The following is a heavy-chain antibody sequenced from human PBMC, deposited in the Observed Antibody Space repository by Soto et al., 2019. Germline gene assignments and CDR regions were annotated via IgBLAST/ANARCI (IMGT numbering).Heavy chain of an antibody. V-gene: IGHV4-39*01. D-gene: IGHD1-26*01. CDR1: GGSISSSNYY. Sequence: QLQLQESGPGLVKPSETLSLTCTVSGGSISSSNYYWGWIRQPPGKGLEWIGSLYYSGSTYHNPPLKSRVTIPKDTSNNQFSLRLSSVTAADTAVYYCALGSSGFYYIYWGQGIQVTVSS. CDR2: LYYSGST. J-gene: IGHJ4*02. CDR3: ALGSSGFYYIY.